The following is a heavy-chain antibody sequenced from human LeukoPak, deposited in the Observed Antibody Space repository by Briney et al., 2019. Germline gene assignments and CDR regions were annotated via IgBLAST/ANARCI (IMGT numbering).Heavy chain of an antibody. CDR3: AKSGYNRFDY. Sequence: PGGSLRLSCAASGFTFSDYYMSWIRQAPGKGLEWISYISDSGRTISYADSVKGRFTISRDNAKNTLYLQMNSLIAEDTAVYYCAKSGYNRFDYWGQGTRVTVSS. J-gene: IGHJ4*02. D-gene: IGHD5-24*01. CDR1: GFTFSDYY. V-gene: IGHV3-11*01. CDR2: ISDSGRTI.